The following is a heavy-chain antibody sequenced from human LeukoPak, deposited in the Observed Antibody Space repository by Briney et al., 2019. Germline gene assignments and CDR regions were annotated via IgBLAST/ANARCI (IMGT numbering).Heavy chain of an antibody. V-gene: IGHV3-23*01. Sequence: GGSLRLSCAASGLTFSSYAMSWVRQAPGKGLEWVSAISGSGGSTYYADSVKGRFTISRDNSKNTLYLQMNSLRAEDTAVYYCAKGLQVWYCSGGSCYSEKTEDWFDPWGQGTLVTVSS. D-gene: IGHD2-15*01. J-gene: IGHJ5*02. CDR2: ISGSGGST. CDR1: GLTFSSYA. CDR3: AKGLQVWYCSGGSCYSEKTEDWFDP.